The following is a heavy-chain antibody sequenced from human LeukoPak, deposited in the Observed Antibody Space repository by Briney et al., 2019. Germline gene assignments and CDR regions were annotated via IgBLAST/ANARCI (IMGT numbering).Heavy chain of an antibody. Sequence: ASVTVSCKASGYTFTSYDINWVRQATGQGLEWMGWMNPNSGNTGYAQKFQGRVTMTRNTSISTAYMELSSLRSEDTAVYYCAREGAVAGTVDYWGQGTLVTVSS. J-gene: IGHJ4*02. V-gene: IGHV1-8*01. CDR1: GYTFTSYD. CDR2: MNPNSGNT. D-gene: IGHD6-19*01. CDR3: AREGAVAGTVDY.